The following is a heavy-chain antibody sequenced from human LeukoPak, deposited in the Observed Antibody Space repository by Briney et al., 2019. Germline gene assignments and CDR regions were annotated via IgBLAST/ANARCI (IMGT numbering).Heavy chain of an antibody. CDR2: IYYSGST. D-gene: IGHD3-3*01. V-gene: IGHV4-59*12. CDR1: GGSISSYY. CDR3: ARDRITIFGVVIEGNWFDP. Sequence: SETLSLTCTVSGGSISSYYWSWIRQPPGKGLEWIGYIYYSGSTNYNPSLKSRVTISVDTSKNQFSLKLSSVTAADTAVYYCARDRITIFGVVIEGNWFDPWGQGTLVTVSS. J-gene: IGHJ5*02.